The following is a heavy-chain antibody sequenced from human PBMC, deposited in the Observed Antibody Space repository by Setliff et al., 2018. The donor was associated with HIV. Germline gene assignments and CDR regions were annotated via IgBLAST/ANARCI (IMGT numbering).Heavy chain of an antibody. D-gene: IGHD2-21*01. CDR2: IGPYNGST. V-gene: IGHV1-18*01. J-gene: IGHJ4*02. Sequence: GASVKVSCKTSGYMFIAYGMSWVRRAPGQGLEWMGWIGPYNGSTSYAQKFQGRVTMTRDTSTSTVYMELSSLRSEDTAVYYCAREHRHFDYWGQGTLVTVSS. CDR3: AREHRHFDY. CDR1: GYMFIAYG.